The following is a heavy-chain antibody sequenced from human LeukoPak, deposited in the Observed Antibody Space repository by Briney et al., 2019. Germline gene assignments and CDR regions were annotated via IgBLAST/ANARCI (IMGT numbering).Heavy chain of an antibody. Sequence: GGSLRLSCAASGFTFSGYSMSWVRQAPGKGLEWVSAISGSGGSTYYADSVKGRFTISRDNSKNTLYLQMNSLRAEDTAVYYCAKGGSGVSSYMDVWGKGTTVTVSS. V-gene: IGHV3-23*01. CDR3: AKGGSGVSSYMDV. D-gene: IGHD3-10*01. J-gene: IGHJ6*03. CDR1: GFTFSGYS. CDR2: ISGSGGST.